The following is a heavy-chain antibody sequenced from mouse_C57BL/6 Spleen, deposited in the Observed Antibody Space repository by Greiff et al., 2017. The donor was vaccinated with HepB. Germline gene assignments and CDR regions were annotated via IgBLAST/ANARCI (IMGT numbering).Heavy chain of an antibody. CDR1: GFTFSSYA. Sequence: EVKVVESGGGLVKPGGSLKLSCAASGFTFSSYAMSWVRQTPEKRLEWVATISDGGSYTYYPDNVKGRFTISRDNAKNNLYLQMSHLKSEDTAMYYCARGHSNYFYAMDYWGQGTSVTVSS. V-gene: IGHV5-4*03. CDR2: ISDGGSYT. J-gene: IGHJ4*01. CDR3: ARGHSNYFYAMDY. D-gene: IGHD2-5*01.